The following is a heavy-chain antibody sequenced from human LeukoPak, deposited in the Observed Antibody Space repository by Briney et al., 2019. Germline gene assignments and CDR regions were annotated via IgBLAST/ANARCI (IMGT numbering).Heavy chain of an antibody. CDR2: IKQDGSEE. CDR1: GFSISRNW. CDR3: ARASIAAAPFDY. J-gene: IGHJ4*02. D-gene: IGHD6-25*01. Sequence: PGRSLRLSCAVSGFSISRNWMSWVRQAPGKGLEWVANIKQDGSEEYYVDSVKGRFTISRDNAKNSLSLQMNSLRAEDTAVYYCARASIAAAPFDYWGQGTLVTVSS. V-gene: IGHV3-7*03.